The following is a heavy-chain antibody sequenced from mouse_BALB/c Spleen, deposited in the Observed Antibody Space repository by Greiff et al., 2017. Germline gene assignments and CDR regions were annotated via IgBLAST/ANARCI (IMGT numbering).Heavy chain of an antibody. CDR2: ISSGGSYT. CDR1: GFTFSSYG. J-gene: IGHJ2*01. Sequence: EVQGVESGGDLVKPGGSLKLSCAASGFTFSSYGMSWVRQTPDKRLEWVATISSGGSYTYYPDSVKGRFTISRDNAKNTLYLQMSSLKSEDTAMYYCARQTGSSDGDYWGQGTTLTVSS. D-gene: IGHD1-1*01. V-gene: IGHV5-6*01. CDR3: ARQTGSSDGDY.